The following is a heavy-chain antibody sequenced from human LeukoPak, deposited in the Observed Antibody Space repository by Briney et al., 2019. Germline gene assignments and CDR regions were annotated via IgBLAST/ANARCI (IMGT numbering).Heavy chain of an antibody. J-gene: IGHJ4*02. Sequence: SETLSLTCTVSGGSISSSSSSWGWTRQPPGKGLEWIASIYYSGTTYYNPSLKSRVTISVDTSKNQFSLNLSSVTAADTAVYYCARGFDYWGQGTPVTVSS. CDR3: ARGFDY. CDR1: GGSISSSSSS. CDR2: IYYSGTT. V-gene: IGHV4-39*07.